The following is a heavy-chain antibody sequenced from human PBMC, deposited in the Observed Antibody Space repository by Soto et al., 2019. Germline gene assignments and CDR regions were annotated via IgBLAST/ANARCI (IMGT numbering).Heavy chain of an antibody. V-gene: IGHV1-69*02. CDR1: GGTFSSYT. J-gene: IGHJ6*03. CDR3: ARVVTNTAIHTYYYYYFMSV. Sequence: HVQLVQSGAEVKKPGSSVKVSCKASGGTFSSYTISWVRQAPGQGLEWMGRIIPILGIANYAQKFQCRVTLTADKSTSTSYMDLSSLRSDDTAVYYCARVVTNTAIHTYYYYYFMSVSGNGTTVTDS. D-gene: IGHD5-18*01. CDR2: IIPILGIA.